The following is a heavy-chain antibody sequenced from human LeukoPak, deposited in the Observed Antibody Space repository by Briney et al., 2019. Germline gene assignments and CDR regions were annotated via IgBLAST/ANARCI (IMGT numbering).Heavy chain of an antibody. V-gene: IGHV3-74*01. Sequence: GGSLRLSCAASGNYWMHWVRQAPGKGLVWVSHINSDGSWTSYADSVKGRFTISKDNAKNTVYLQMSSPRAEDTAVYYCVSFYETYWGRGTLVTVSS. CDR1: GNYW. CDR2: INSDGSWT. J-gene: IGHJ4*02. D-gene: IGHD2/OR15-2a*01. CDR3: VSFYETY.